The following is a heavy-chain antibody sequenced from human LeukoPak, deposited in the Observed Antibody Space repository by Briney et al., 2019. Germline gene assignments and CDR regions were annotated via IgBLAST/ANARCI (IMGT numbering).Heavy chain of an antibody. D-gene: IGHD2-2*01. J-gene: IGHJ4*02. CDR2: ISAYNGNT. CDR1: GYTFTTNG. CDR3: ARSHLGGIVVVLAAMDY. Sequence: ASVKVSCKASGYTFTTNGISWVRQAPGQGLEWMGWISAYNGNTNYAQKLQGRVTMTTDTSTSTAYMELRSLRSDDTAVYYCARSHLGGIVVVLAAMDYWGQGTLVTVSS. V-gene: IGHV1-18*01.